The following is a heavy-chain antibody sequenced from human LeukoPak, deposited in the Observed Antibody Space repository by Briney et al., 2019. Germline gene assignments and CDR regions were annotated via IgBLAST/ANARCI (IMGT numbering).Heavy chain of an antibody. J-gene: IGHJ4*02. Sequence: PSETLSLTCAVYGGSFSTYFWNWIRQPPGKGLEWIAETNHGGDTNYNPSLKSRVTISVDSSKKQFSLKVTSVTAADTAVYYCARAPLWTMEARPFDYWGQGTLVTVSS. CDR2: TNHGGDT. D-gene: IGHD6-6*01. V-gene: IGHV4-34*01. CDR3: ARAPLWTMEARPFDY. CDR1: GGSFSTYF.